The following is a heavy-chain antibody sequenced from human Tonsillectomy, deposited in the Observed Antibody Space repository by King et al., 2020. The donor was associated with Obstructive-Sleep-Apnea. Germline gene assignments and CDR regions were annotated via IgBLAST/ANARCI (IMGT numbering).Heavy chain of an antibody. V-gene: IGHV3-73*02. CDR1: GFTFSGSA. CDR3: TRVPEGNWFDP. J-gene: IGHJ5*02. Sequence: VQLVESGGGLVQPGGSLKLSCAASGFTFSGSAMHWVRQASGKGLEWVGRIRSKANSYATAYAASVKGRFTISRDDSKNTAYLQVNSLKTEDTAVYYCTRVPEGNWFDPWGQGTLVTVSS. CDR2: IRSKANSYAT.